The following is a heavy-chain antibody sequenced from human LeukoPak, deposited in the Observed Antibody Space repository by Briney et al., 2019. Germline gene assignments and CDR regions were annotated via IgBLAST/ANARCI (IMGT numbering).Heavy chain of an antibody. Sequence: GGSLRLSCAASGFTFSNYAMSWVRQAPGKGLEWVSAVSGRDTSTYYTDSVKGRFTISRDNSRNTLYLQMNSLSAADTAIYYCAKWGDYDVLTGYYDSDYWGQGTLVTVSS. CDR3: AKWGDYDVLTGYYDSDY. CDR1: GFTFSNYA. V-gene: IGHV3-23*01. D-gene: IGHD3-9*01. J-gene: IGHJ4*02. CDR2: VSGRDTST.